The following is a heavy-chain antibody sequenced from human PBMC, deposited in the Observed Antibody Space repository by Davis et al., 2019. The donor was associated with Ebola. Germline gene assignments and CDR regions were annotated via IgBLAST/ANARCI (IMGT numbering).Heavy chain of an antibody. CDR1: GFTFNNYW. J-gene: IGHJ4*02. D-gene: IGHD3-16*01. CDR3: VTGGVPPL. CDR2: IDPSGSGK. V-gene: IGHV3-7*01. Sequence: PGGSLRLSCAASGFTFNNYWMSWVRRAPGKGLEWVALIDPSGSGKYYLDSARGRFTISRDNAGNSLFLQMDSLRLEDTAVYYCVTGGVPPLWGQGAQVTVSS.